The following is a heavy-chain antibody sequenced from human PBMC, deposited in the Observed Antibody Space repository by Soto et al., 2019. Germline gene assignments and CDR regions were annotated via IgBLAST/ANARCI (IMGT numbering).Heavy chain of an antibody. CDR3: TTVTTSSVFDY. D-gene: IGHD4-17*01. V-gene: IGHV3-7*05. J-gene: IGHJ4*02. Sequence: GESLKISCAASGFTFNSYWMTWVRQAPGKGLEWVANIKPDGSEKYYVDSVKGRFTISRDNAKNSLYLQMNSLRAEDTAVYYCTTVTTSSVFDYWGQGALVTVSS. CDR2: IKPDGSEK. CDR1: GFTFNSYW.